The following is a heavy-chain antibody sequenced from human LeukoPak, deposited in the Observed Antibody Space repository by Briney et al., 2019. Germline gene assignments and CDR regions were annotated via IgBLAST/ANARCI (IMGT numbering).Heavy chain of an antibody. D-gene: IGHD5-24*01. CDR3: ARDGEMATKLYYFDY. J-gene: IGHJ4*02. CDR1: GYTFTSYY. Sequence: ASVKVSRKASGYTFTSYYVHWVRQAPGQGLEWMGIINPSSGSTSSAQKFQGRVTMTRDTSTSTVYMELSSLRSEDTAVYYCARDGEMATKLYYFDYWGQGTLVTVSS. CDR2: INPSSGST. V-gene: IGHV1-46*01.